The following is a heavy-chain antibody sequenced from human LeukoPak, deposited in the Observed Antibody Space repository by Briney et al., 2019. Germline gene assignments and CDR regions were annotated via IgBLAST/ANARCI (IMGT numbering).Heavy chain of an antibody. V-gene: IGHV3-74*01. J-gene: IGHJ4*02. CDR2: IKSDGITI. Sequence: GGSLRLSCAASGFTFSNYMMHWVRQAPGKGLVWVSRIKSDGITITYADSVKGRFTISRDNAKNTLYLQMNSLRAEDTAVYYCLRDLNWSLDQWGQGTLVSVSS. CDR3: LRDLNWSLDQ. CDR1: GFTFSNYM. D-gene: IGHD1-20*01.